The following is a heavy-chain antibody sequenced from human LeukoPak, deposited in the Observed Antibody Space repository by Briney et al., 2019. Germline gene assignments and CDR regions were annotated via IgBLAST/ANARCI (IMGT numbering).Heavy chain of an antibody. Sequence: SETLCLTCTVSGGSVSGYYWSWIRQPPGKGLEWIGYISYSGTTNYNPSLKSRVTMSVDTSKNQFSLRLSSVTAADTAVYFCARDLRFEWSAYYSNEPVDVWGRGTIVTVSS. CDR1: GGSVSGYY. J-gene: IGHJ3*01. V-gene: IGHV4-59*02. CDR2: ISYSGTT. D-gene: IGHD3-3*01. CDR3: ARDLRFEWSAYYSNEPVDV.